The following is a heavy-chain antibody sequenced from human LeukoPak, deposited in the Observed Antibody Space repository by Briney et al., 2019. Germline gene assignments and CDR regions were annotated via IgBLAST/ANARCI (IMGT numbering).Heavy chain of an antibody. V-gene: IGHV3-30-3*01. Sequence: GGSLRLSCAASGFTFSSYAIHWVRQAPGKGLEWVAVISYDGSEKYYADSVKGRFTTSRDNSKNTLYLQMNSLRAEDTAVYYCARDTEGRYYGSGSYYTFDYWGQGILVTVSS. D-gene: IGHD3-10*01. J-gene: IGHJ4*02. CDR2: ISYDGSEK. CDR3: ARDTEGRYYGSGSYYTFDY. CDR1: GFTFSSYA.